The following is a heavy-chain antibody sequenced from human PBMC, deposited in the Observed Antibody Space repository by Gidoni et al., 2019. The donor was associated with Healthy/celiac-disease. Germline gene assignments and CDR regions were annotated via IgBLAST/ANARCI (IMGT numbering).Heavy chain of an antibody. CDR1: GFTCSSYA. CDR2: ISGSGGST. J-gene: IGHJ3*02. Sequence: GGMVQPGGSLRVSCAASGFTCSSYAMSWVRQAPGQGLEWVSAISGSGGSTYYADSVKGRFTISRDNSKNTLYLQMNSLRGEDTAVYYVSGSISGGAFDIWGQGTMVTVSS. D-gene: IGHD3-22*01. V-gene: IGHV3-23*01. CDR3: SGSISGGAFDI.